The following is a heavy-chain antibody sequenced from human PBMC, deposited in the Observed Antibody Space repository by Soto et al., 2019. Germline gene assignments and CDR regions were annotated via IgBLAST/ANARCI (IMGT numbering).Heavy chain of an antibody. J-gene: IGHJ5*02. CDR2: ISSDGFTQ. V-gene: IGHV3-30*09. Sequence: GGSLRLSCAASGFTFSTFAMHWVRRAPGRGLEWVAVISSDGFTQYYADSIRGRFAISRDNSKNTLYLQMNSLRAEDTAVYYCARDSSVTATGWFDTWGQGTLVTVSS. D-gene: IGHD2-21*02. CDR1: GFTFSTFA. CDR3: ARDSSVTATGWFDT.